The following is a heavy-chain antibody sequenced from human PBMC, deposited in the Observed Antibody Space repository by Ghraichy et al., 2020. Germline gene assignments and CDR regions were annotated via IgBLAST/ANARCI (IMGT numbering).Heavy chain of an antibody. CDR1: GFTFSSYS. D-gene: IGHD3-22*01. Sequence: GGSLRLSCAASGFTFSSYSMNWVRQAPGKGLEWVSYISSSSSTIYYADSVKGRFTISRDNAKNSLYLQMNSLRDEDTAVYYCARDEVEYYYDSSGYYLDYWGQGTLVTVSS. CDR3: ARDEVEYYYDSSGYYLDY. J-gene: IGHJ4*02. CDR2: ISSSSSTI. V-gene: IGHV3-48*02.